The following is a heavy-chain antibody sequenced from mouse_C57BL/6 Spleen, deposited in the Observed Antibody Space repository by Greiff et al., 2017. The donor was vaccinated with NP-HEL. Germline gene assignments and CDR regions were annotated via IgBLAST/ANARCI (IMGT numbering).Heavy chain of an antibody. V-gene: IGHV1-82*01. Sequence: VKLQQSGPELVKPGASVKISCKASGYAFSSSWMNWVKQRPGKGLEWIGRIYPGDGDTNYNGKFKGKATLTADKSSSTAYMQLSSLTSEDAAVDFCALSYYGSSYFDYWGQGTTLTVSS. CDR1: GYAFSSSW. CDR2: IYPGDGDT. CDR3: ALSYYGSSYFDY. D-gene: IGHD1-1*01. J-gene: IGHJ2*01.